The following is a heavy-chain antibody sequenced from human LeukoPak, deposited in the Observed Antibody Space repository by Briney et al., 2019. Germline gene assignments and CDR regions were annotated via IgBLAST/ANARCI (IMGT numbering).Heavy chain of an antibody. D-gene: IGHD4-23*01. V-gene: IGHV4-39*01. CDR2: MYYSGRT. CDR1: GGSISSSSYY. Sequence: PSETLSLTCTVSGGSISSSSYYWGWIRQPPGKGLEWIGSMYYSGRTYYNPSLKSRVTISVDTSKNQFSLKLSFLAAADTALYYCARHVTEYGGIVYFDYWGQGTLVTVSS. J-gene: IGHJ4*02. CDR3: ARHVTEYGGIVYFDY.